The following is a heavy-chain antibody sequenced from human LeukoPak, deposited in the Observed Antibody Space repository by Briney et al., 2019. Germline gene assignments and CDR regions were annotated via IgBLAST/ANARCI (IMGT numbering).Heavy chain of an antibody. D-gene: IGHD2-2*01. J-gene: IGHJ6*04. CDR2: ISGSGGST. Sequence: GGSLRLSCAASGFTFSSYAMSWVRQALGKGLEWVSAISGSGGSTYYADSVKGRFTISRDNAKNSLYLQMNSLRAEDTAVYYCAREVCSSTSCPNYYYYGMDVWGKGTTVTVSS. CDR3: AREVCSSTSCPNYYYYGMDV. V-gene: IGHV3-23*01. CDR1: GFTFSSYA.